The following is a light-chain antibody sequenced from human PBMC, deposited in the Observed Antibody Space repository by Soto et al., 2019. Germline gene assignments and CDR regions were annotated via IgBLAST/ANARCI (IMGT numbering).Light chain of an antibody. CDR1: QSVSSS. Sequence: EILLTQSPGTLSLSPGGRATLSCRASQSVSSSLAWYQHKPGQAPRLLISGASMRASGVPVRFSGSGSGTDFTLTISRLEPEDFALYYCQQYGGSPITFGLGTRLEIK. J-gene: IGKJ5*01. CDR3: QQYGGSPIT. V-gene: IGKV3-20*01. CDR2: GAS.